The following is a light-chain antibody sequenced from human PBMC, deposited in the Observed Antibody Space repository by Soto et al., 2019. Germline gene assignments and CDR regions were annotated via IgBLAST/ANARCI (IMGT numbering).Light chain of an antibody. J-gene: IGLJ2*01. CDR1: SSDVGGYNY. V-gene: IGLV2-11*01. CDR2: DVS. Sequence: QSVLTQPRSVSGSPGQSVTISCTGTSSDVGGYNYVSWYQQHPGKAPKLMIYDVSKRPSGVPDRFSGSKSGNTASLTVSGLQAEDEADYYCSSYAGSNNLRVFGGGTQLTVL. CDR3: SSYAGSNNLRV.